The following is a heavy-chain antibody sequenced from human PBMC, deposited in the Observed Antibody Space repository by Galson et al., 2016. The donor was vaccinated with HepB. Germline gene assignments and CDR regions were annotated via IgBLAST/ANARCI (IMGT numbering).Heavy chain of an antibody. Sequence: SVKVSCKASGYTFTNYTIHWVRQAPGQRLEWMGWINADNGDTKFSQRFQGRVTITRDTSANTAYMDLSSLRSEDTAVYYRARDLTDASYYTMDVWGLGTTVTVSS. J-gene: IGHJ6*02. CDR3: ARDLTDASYYTMDV. D-gene: IGHD3-16*01. CDR1: GYTFTNYT. CDR2: INADNGDT. V-gene: IGHV1-3*01.